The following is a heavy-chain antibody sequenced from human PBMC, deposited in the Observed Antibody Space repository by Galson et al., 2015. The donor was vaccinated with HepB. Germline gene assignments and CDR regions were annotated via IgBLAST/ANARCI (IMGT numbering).Heavy chain of an antibody. CDR1: GYSFTSYW. CDR2: IDPSDSYT. D-gene: IGHD6-13*01. Sequence: QSGAEVKKPGESLRISCKGSGYSFTSYWISWVRQMPGKGLEWMGRIDPSDSYTNYSPSFQGHVTISADKSISTAYLQWSSLEASDTAMYYCARPPIIRIAAAGTVDAFDIWGQGTMVTVSS. CDR3: ARPPIIRIAAAGTVDAFDI. J-gene: IGHJ3*02. V-gene: IGHV5-10-1*01.